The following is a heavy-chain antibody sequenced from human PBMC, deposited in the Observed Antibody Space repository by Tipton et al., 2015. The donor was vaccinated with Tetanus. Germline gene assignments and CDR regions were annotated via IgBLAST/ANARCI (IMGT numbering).Heavy chain of an antibody. D-gene: IGHD5-18*01. Sequence: TLSLTCTVSGGSISSSSYYWGWIRQPPGKGLEWIGSIHYSGSTYYNPSLKSRVTISVDTSKNQFSLKLSSVTAADTAVYYCARVDTAMAGDYWGQGTLVTVSS. CDR2: IHYSGST. CDR3: ARVDTAMAGDY. J-gene: IGHJ4*02. CDR1: GGSISSSSYY. V-gene: IGHV4-39*01.